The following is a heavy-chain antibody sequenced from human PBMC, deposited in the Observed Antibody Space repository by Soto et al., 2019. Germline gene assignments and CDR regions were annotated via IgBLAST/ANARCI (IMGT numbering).Heavy chain of an antibody. CDR1: GASFSSTSYY. J-gene: IGHJ4*02. D-gene: IGHD5-12*01. V-gene: IGHV4-39*02. CDR2: IRYSWNT. Sequence: QVLHQESGPGLVKPSETLSLTCTVSGASFSSTSYYWGWIRQPPGKGLEWIGTIRYSWNTYYNPSLKSRVPVSLATSKNQRSPKLTFVTAADTAVYYCVREHSGYDRYYCDYWGQGTRVTVSS. CDR3: VREHSGYDRYYCDY.